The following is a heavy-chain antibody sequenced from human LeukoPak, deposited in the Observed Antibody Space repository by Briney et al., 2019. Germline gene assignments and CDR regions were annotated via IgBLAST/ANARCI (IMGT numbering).Heavy chain of an antibody. D-gene: IGHD2-2*01. CDR3: ARHGCPNCYHIDF. V-gene: IGHV3-30*03. J-gene: IGHJ4*02. Sequence: GRSLRFSCAASGFTFSSYGMHWVRQAPGKGLEWVAVISYDGSDKYYADSVKGRFTISRDNSKNTLYLQMNSLRAEDTAVYYCARHGCPNCYHIDFWGQGTLVTVSS. CDR1: GFTFSSYG. CDR2: ISYDGSDK.